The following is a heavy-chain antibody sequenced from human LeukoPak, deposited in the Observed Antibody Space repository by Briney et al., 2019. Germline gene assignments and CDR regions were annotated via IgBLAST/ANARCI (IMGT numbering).Heavy chain of an antibody. CDR3: ARAGYSSGWYNWFDP. CDR1: GFTFSSYA. CDR2: ISYDGSNK. Sequence: PGRSLRLSCAASGFTFSSYAMHWVRQAPGKGLEWVAVISYDGSNKYYADSVKGRFTISRDKSKNTLYLQMNSLRAEDTAVYYCARAGYSSGWYNWFDPWGQGTLVTVSS. D-gene: IGHD6-19*01. V-gene: IGHV3-30*04. J-gene: IGHJ5*02.